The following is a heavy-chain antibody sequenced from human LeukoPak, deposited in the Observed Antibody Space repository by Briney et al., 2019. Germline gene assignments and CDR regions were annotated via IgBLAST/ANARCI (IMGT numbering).Heavy chain of an antibody. CDR3: ARGGAQEMNY. V-gene: IGHV4-31*03. CDR1: GGSISSGGYS. Sequence: SSETLSLTCTVSGGSISSGGYSWSWIRQHPGKGLEWIGYIYYSGSTYYNPSLKSRVTISVDTSKNQFSLKLSSVTAADTAVYYCARGGAQEMNYWGQGTLVTVSS. J-gene: IGHJ4*02. CDR2: IYYSGST. D-gene: IGHD5-24*01.